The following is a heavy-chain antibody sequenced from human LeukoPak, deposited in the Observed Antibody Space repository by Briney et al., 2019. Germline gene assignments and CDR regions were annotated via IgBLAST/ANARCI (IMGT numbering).Heavy chain of an antibody. CDR2: IYYSGST. V-gene: IGHV4-59*02. Sequence: SETLSLTCNVSTGYVRSYYWSWIRQPPGKGLEWIGYIYYSGSTNYNPSLKSRVTISVDTSKNQFSLKLSSVTAADTAMYYCARGYSTIAYWGQGTLVTVSS. CDR1: TGYVRSYY. CDR3: ARGYSTIAY. D-gene: IGHD4-11*01. J-gene: IGHJ4*02.